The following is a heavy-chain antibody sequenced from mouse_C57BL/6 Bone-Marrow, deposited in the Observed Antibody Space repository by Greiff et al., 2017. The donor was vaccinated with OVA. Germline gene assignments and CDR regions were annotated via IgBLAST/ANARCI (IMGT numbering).Heavy chain of an antibody. D-gene: IGHD2-5*01. V-gene: IGHV14-3*01. Sequence: VQLQQSVAELVRPGASVKLSCTASGFNIKNTYMHWVKQRPEQGLEWIGRIDPANGNTKYPPKFKGKATITADTSSNTAYLQLSSLTSEDTAIYYCARGALYSNYVTWFAYWGQGTLVTVSA. CDR1: GFNIKNTY. J-gene: IGHJ3*01. CDR2: IDPANGNT. CDR3: ARGALYSNYVTWFAY.